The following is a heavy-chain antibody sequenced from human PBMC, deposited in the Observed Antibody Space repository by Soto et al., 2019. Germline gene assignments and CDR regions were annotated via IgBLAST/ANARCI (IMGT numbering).Heavy chain of an antibody. D-gene: IGHD2-8*02. CDR2: ISGSGGST. CDR1: GFTFSSYA. V-gene: IGHV3-23*01. J-gene: IGHJ4*02. Sequence: EVQLLESGGGLVQPGGSLRLSCAASGFTFSSYAMSWVRQAPGKGLEWVSAISGSGGSTYYADSVKGRFTISRDNSKNTLYLQMNSLRAEDTAVDYCAKDGGFWSSLFDYWGQGTLVTVSS. CDR3: AKDGGFWSSLFDY.